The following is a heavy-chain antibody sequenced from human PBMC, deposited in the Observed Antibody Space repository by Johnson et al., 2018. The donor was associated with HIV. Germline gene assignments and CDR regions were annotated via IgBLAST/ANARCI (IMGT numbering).Heavy chain of an antibody. CDR3: AKSPGKDHGGNSGAFDI. CDR2: IGTAGDT. CDR1: GFTFSSYD. V-gene: IGHV3-13*01. D-gene: IGHD4-23*01. Sequence: VQLVESGGGLVQPGGSLRLSCAASGFTFSSYDMHWVRQATGKGLEWVSAIGTAGDTYYPGSVKGRFTIPRENAKNSLYLQMNSLRVEDTAVYYCAKSPGKDHGGNSGAFDIWGQGTMVTVS. J-gene: IGHJ3*02.